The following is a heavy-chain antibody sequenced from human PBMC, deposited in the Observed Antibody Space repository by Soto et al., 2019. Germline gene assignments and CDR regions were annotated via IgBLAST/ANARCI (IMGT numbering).Heavy chain of an antibody. Sequence: PGGSLRLSCAASGFTFSSYGMHWVRQAPGKGLEWVAVISYDGSNKYYADSVKGRLTISRDNSKNTLYLQMNSLRAEDTAVYYCAKVYFPYCSSTGCHGTFDYWSQGTLVTVSS. CDR3: AKVYFPYCSSTGCHGTFDY. V-gene: IGHV3-30*18. CDR1: GFTFSSYG. J-gene: IGHJ4*02. D-gene: IGHD2-2*01. CDR2: ISYDGSNK.